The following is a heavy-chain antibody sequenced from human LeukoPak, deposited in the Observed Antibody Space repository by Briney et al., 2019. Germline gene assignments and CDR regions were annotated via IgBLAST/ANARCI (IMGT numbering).Heavy chain of an antibody. D-gene: IGHD4-17*01. CDR2: INPSGGST. CDR3: ARGGGDYVGSTGGMDV. J-gene: IGHJ6*02. CDR1: GYTFTGYY. V-gene: IGHV1-46*01. Sequence: ASVKVSCKASGYTFTGYYMHWVRQAPGQGLEWMGIINPSGGSTSYAQKFQGRVTMTRDTSTSTVYMELSSLRSEDTAVYYCARGGGDYVGSTGGMDVWGQGTTVTVSS.